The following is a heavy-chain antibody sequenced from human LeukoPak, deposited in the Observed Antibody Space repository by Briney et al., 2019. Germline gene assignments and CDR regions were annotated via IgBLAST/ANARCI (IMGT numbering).Heavy chain of an antibody. V-gene: IGHV3-53*01. D-gene: IGHD3-10*01. CDR1: GFTVSSNY. CDR3: AKVGIDGSGPFDH. CDR2: IYSGGST. J-gene: IGHJ4*02. Sequence: GGSLRLSCAASGFTVSSNYMSWVRQAPGKGLQWVSVIYSGGSTYYADSVKGRFTISRDNSKNTLYLQMNSLRAEDTAVYYCAKVGIDGSGPFDHWGQGTLVTVSS.